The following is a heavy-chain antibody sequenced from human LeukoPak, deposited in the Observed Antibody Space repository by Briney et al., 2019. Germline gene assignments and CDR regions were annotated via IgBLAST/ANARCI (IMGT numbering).Heavy chain of an antibody. CDR3: VRGGERTGNSYFDL. D-gene: IGHD2-8*02. J-gene: IGHJ2*01. CDR1: GFTLRDYF. CDR2: SSETGTAY. V-gene: IGHV3-11*04. Sequence: GGSLRLSCAASGFTLRDYFMSWIRQPPGKGLEWIAYSSETGTAYSYAASVKGRFTISGDNAKNSLFLQMDSLRADDTALYYCVRGGERTGNSYFDLWGRGTLVTVSS.